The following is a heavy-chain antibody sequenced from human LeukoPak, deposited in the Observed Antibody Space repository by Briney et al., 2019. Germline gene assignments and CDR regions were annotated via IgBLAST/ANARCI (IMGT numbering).Heavy chain of an antibody. V-gene: IGHV1-69*05. CDR2: IISICGSS. CDR1: GGTLCSHP. Sequence: SVKVSRKASGGTLCSHPISWVRQAPGQGPEWMGRIISICGSSNYEHNFQGTVTHTTHQSTNKAHTELSSPRSAHTALSYRARVGYYKEIRGYLYEWGQGTLVTVSS. CDR3: ARVGYYKEIRGYLYE. J-gene: IGHJ4*01. D-gene: IGHD5/OR15-5a*01.